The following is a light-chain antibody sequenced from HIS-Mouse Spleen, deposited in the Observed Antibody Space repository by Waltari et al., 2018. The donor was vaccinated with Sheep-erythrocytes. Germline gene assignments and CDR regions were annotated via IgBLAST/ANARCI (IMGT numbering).Light chain of an antibody. V-gene: IGKV1-39*01. J-gene: IGKJ3*01. CDR1: QSIRSY. CDR3: QQSYSTPQFT. Sequence: DIQMTQPPSSLSASVGDSVTIPCRASQSIRSYLNWYQQKPGKAPKLLIYAASSLQSGVPSRFSGSGSGTDFTLTISSLQPEDFATYYCQQSYSTPQFTFGPGTKVDIK. CDR2: AAS.